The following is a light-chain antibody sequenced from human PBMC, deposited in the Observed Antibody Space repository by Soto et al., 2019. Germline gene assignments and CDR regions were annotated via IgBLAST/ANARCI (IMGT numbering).Light chain of an antibody. J-gene: IGLJ2*01. CDR2: RNN. CDR3: AAWDDSLSGHVV. Sequence: QAVVTQPPSASGTPGQRVTISCSGSSSNIGSNYVYWYQQLPGTAPKLLIYRNNQRPSGVPDRFSGSKSGTSASLAISGLRSEDEADYYCAAWDDSLSGHVVFGGGTKVTVL. V-gene: IGLV1-47*01. CDR1: SSNIGSNY.